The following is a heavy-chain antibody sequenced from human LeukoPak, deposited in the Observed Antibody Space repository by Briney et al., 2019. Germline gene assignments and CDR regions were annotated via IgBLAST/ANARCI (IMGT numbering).Heavy chain of an antibody. CDR2: IWHDGSNK. V-gene: IGHV3-33*08. CDR3: ARGVYDFWSGYLDY. CDR1: GFTFSSYG. D-gene: IGHD3-3*01. J-gene: IGHJ4*02. Sequence: PGGSLRPSCAASGFTFSSYGMHWVRQAPGKGLEWVAVIWHDGSNKYYADSVKGRFTISRDNSKNTLYLQMNSLRAEDTAVYYCARGVYDFWSGYLDYWGQGTLVTVSS.